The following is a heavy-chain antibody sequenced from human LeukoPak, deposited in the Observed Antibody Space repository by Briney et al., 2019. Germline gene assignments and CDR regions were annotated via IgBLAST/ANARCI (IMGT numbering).Heavy chain of an antibody. D-gene: IGHD3-9*01. J-gene: IGHJ4*02. CDR3: ARGYYDVLTNYPKNFDQ. CDR1: GGSIISADHY. Sequence: PSETLSLTCTVSGGSIISADHYWSWIRQPPGKGLEWIGYIFYSGSTYYNPSLKSRLTISVDTSKNQFSLKLSSVTAADTAVYYRARGYYDVLTNYPKNFDQWGQGTLVTVSS. V-gene: IGHV4-30-4*01. CDR2: IFYSGST.